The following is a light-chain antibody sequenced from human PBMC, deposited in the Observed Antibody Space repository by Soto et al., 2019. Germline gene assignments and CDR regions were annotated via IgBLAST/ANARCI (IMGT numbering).Light chain of an antibody. CDR1: SSDVGGYNY. Sequence: QSALTQSASVSGSPGQSITISCTGTSSDVGGYNYVSWDQQHPGKAPNLIIYDVSNRPSGVSTRFSGSKSGNTASLTISRVQAEDEAEYYCSSYTSTNSWVFGGGTKLTVL. CDR3: SSYTSTNSWV. V-gene: IGLV2-14*01. J-gene: IGLJ3*02. CDR2: DVS.